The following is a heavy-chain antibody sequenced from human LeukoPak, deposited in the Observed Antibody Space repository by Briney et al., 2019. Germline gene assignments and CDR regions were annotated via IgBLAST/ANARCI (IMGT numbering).Heavy chain of an antibody. J-gene: IGHJ6*03. CDR3: ARGLREFGYYYYHMDV. D-gene: IGHD3-10*01. Sequence: PSETLSLTCAVYGGSFSGYYWSWIRQPPGKGLEWIGEINHSGRINYNPSLKSRVTISVDTSKNQFSLKLRSVTAADTAVYYCARGLREFGYYYYHMDVWDIGTTVTVPS. CDR2: INHSGRI. CDR1: GGSFSGYY. V-gene: IGHV4-34*01.